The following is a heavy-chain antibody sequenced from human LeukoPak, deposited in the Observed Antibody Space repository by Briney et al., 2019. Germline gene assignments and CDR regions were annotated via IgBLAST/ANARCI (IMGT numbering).Heavy chain of an antibody. CDR1: GFTFGDIA. D-gene: IGHD1-26*01. Sequence: GGCLRLSWVASGFTFGDIAIHWVRQSSGKGLEWIGHMDKETNLYATSLAASVKGRFTVSRDDSKNTAYLHMNSLKTEDTALYYCTRDSGTYNWFDPWGQGTLVTVSS. J-gene: IGHJ5*02. CDR3: TRDSGTYNWFDP. V-gene: IGHV3-73*01. CDR2: MDKETNLYAT.